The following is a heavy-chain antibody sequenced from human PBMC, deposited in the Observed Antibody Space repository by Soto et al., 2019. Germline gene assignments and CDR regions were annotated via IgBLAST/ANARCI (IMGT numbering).Heavy chain of an antibody. CDR2: ISGGGYTT. Sequence: EVQLLESGGGLVQPGGSLRLSCAASGFTFNNYAMTWVRQAPGKGRDWVSVISGGGYTTSSADSVKGRLTVSRDGSKNPLYLQISSLRAEETALYYRAKGRGGSGSLTPRVDFWGQGTLVTVSS. D-gene: IGHD3-10*01. J-gene: IGHJ4*02. CDR3: AKGRGGSGSLTPRVDF. CDR1: GFTFNNYA. V-gene: IGHV3-23*01.